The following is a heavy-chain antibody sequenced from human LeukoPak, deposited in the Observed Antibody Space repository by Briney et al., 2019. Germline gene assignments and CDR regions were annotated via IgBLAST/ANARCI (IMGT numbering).Heavy chain of an antibody. V-gene: IGHV3-30-3*01. CDR2: ISYDGSNK. J-gene: IGHJ3*02. D-gene: IGHD3-10*02. Sequence: GGSLRLSCAASGFTFSSYAMHWVRQAPGKGLEWVAVISYDGSNKYYADSVKGRFTISRDNSKNTLYLQMNSLRAEDTAVYYCAREPHYVRPAFDIRGQGTMVTVSS. CDR3: AREPHYVRPAFDI. CDR1: GFTFSSYA.